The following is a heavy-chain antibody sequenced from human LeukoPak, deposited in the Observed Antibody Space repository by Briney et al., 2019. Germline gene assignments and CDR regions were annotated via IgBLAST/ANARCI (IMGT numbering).Heavy chain of an antibody. V-gene: IGHV1-18*01. CDR1: GYTFTNYG. Sequence: GASVKVSCKASGYTFTNYGISWVRQAPGQGLEWMGWISAYNANTNYAQKLQGRVTMTRDTSISTAYMELSRLRSDDTAVYYCAGLVQLGNICNIFDYWGQGTLVTVSS. D-gene: IGHD3-16*01. CDR2: ISAYNANT. CDR3: AGLVQLGNICNIFDY. J-gene: IGHJ4*02.